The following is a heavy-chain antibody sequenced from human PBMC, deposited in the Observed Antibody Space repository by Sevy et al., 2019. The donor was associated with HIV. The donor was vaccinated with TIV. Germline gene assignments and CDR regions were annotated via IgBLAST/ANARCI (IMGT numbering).Heavy chain of an antibody. V-gene: IGHV3-13*01. J-gene: IGHJ4*02. CDR1: GFTFSSYD. Sequence: GGSLRLSCAASGFTFSSYDMHWVRQVTGKGLEWVSGIGTASDTYYEDSVKERFTISRDNAENSLDLQSNSLGAGDAAGYYCKRVGRSTKWHGFASWGKGTLVPVSS. CDR2: IGTASDT. D-gene: IGHD2-15*01. CDR3: KRVGRSTKWHGFAS.